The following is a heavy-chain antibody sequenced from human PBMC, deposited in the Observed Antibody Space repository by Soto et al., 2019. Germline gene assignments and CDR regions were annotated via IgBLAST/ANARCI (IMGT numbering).Heavy chain of an antibody. V-gene: IGHV2-5*02. CDR1: GFSLSTSGVG. J-gene: IGHJ6*03. CDR3: AHTRYCSSTSCYGDYYYYMDV. CDR2: IYWDDDK. Sequence: SGPTLVKPTQTLTLTCTFSGFSLSTSGVGVGWIRQPPGKALEWLALIYWDDDKRYSPSLKSRLTITKDTSKNQVVLTMTNMDPVDTATYYCAHTRYCSSTSCYGDYYYYMDVWGKGTTVTVSS. D-gene: IGHD2-2*01.